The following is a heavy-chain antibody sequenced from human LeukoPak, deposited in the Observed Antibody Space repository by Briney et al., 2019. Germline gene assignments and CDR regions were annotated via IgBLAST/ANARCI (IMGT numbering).Heavy chain of an antibody. V-gene: IGHV4-59*01. CDR3: ARGRRPGGYDYGMDV. CDR1: GGSISSYY. D-gene: IGHD3-16*01. CDR2: IYYSGST. Sequence: SETLSLTCTVSGGSISSYYWSWIRQPPGKGLEWIGYIYYSGSTNYNPSLKSRVTISVDTSKNQFSLKLSSVTAADTAVYYCARGRRPGGYDYGMDVWGQGTTVTVSS. J-gene: IGHJ6*02.